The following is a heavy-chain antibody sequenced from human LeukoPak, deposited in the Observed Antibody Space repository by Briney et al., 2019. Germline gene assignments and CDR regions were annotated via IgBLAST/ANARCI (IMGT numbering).Heavy chain of an antibody. J-gene: IGHJ6*02. CDR1: GFTFSDYY. D-gene: IGHD3-10*01. CDR2: ISDSSSYT. Sequence: GGSLRLSCAASGFTFSDYYMSWIRQAPGKGLDWIAYISDSSSYTDHADSVKGRFTISRDNAKNSLYLQMNSLRVEDTAVYYCARGHYGLDVWGQGTTVTVSS. CDR3: ARGHYGLDV. V-gene: IGHV3-11*05.